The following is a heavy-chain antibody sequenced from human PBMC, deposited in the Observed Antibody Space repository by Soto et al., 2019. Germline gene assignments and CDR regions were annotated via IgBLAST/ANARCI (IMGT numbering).Heavy chain of an antibody. Sequence: PGESLKISCKGSGYSFTSYWISWVRQMPGKGLEWMGRIDPSDSYTNYSPSFQGHVTISADKSISTAYLQWSSLKASDTAMYYCATSYCSSTSCPGGNYYYGMDVWGQGTTVTVSS. CDR2: IDPSDSYT. CDR1: GYSFTSYW. J-gene: IGHJ6*02. D-gene: IGHD2-2*01. CDR3: ATSYCSSTSCPGGNYYYGMDV. V-gene: IGHV5-10-1*01.